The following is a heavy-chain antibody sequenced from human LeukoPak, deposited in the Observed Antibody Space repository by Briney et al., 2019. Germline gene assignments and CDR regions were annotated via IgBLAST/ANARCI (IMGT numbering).Heavy chain of an antibody. V-gene: IGHV4-59*01. D-gene: IGHD3-22*01. CDR1: GASISSSY. J-gene: IGHJ3*02. CDR2: INYSGST. Sequence: LETLALTCAVSGASISSSYWSWIRQPPGKGLEWIGYINYSGSTNYNPSLKSRVTISVDTSKNQFSLRLSSVTAADTAFYYCARGYYDNRGYSNTFDIWGQGTMVTVSS. CDR3: ARGYYDNRGYSNTFDI.